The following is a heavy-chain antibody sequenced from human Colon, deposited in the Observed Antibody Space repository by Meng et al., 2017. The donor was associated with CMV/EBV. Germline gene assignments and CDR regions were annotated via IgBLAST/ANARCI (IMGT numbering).Heavy chain of an antibody. V-gene: IGHV6-1*01. CDR2: TYYRSRWLV. CDR1: GDSVSRDTVG. CDR3: ARRHFTGWYYLDS. J-gene: IGHJ4*02. D-gene: IGHD3-9*01. Sequence: SETLSLTCAISGDSVSRDTVGWNWIRKSPSRGLEWLGRTYYRSRWLVDYAPSVRGRIRIDADTSKNEVSLRLESVTPEDTAVYYCARRHFTGWYYLDSWGQGTLVTVSS.